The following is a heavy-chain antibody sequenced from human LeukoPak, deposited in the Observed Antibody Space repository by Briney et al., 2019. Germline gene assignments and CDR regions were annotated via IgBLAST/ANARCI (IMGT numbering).Heavy chain of an antibody. CDR2: IYYSGST. Sequence: PSETLSLTCTVSGXSISSYYWSWIRQPPGKGLEWIAYIYYSGSTNYNPSLKSRVTISVDTSKNQFSLKLSSVTAADTAVYYCARHIMITFGGVRNHYYFDYWGQGTLVTVSS. V-gene: IGHV4-59*08. CDR1: GXSISSYY. CDR3: ARHIMITFGGVRNHYYFDY. D-gene: IGHD3-16*01. J-gene: IGHJ4*02.